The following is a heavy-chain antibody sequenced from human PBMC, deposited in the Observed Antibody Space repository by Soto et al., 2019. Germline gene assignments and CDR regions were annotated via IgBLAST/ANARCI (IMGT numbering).Heavy chain of an antibody. D-gene: IGHD1-7*01. Sequence: SETLSLTCTVSGGSISSGNYYWSWIRQPPGKGLEWIGFISYSGSTYYNASLKSRVTISVDTSKNQYSLNLSFVTAADTAVYYCATMGTPATGLYYFDYWGQGTLVTVSS. CDR1: GGSISSGNYY. V-gene: IGHV4-30-4*01. CDR2: ISYSGST. J-gene: IGHJ4*02. CDR3: ATMGTPATGLYYFDY.